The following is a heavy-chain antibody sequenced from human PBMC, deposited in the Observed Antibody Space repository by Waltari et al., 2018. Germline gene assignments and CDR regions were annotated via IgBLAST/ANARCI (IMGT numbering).Heavy chain of an antibody. J-gene: IGHJ6*02. D-gene: IGHD3-9*01. CDR2: MNPDSGNT. Sequence: QVQLVQSGAEVKKPGASVKVSCKASGYTFTSYDINWVRQATGQGLVWMGWMNPDSGNTGYAQKFQGRVTMTRNTSISTAYMELSSMRSEDTAVYYCARARDILTGYYTAYYYYGMDVWGQGTTVTVSS. V-gene: IGHV1-8*01. CDR3: ARARDILTGYYTAYYYYGMDV. CDR1: GYTFTSYD.